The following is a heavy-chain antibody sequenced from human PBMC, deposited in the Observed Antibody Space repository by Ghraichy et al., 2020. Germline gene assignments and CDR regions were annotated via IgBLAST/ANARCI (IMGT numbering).Heavy chain of an antibody. CDR1: GFTVSSNY. CDR2: IYSGGST. Sequence: LSLTCAASGFTVSSNYMTWVRQAPGKGLEWVSVIYSGGSTYYADSVKGRFTISRDNSKNTLYLQMNSLRAEDTAVYYCARAPFAYYMDVWGKGTTVTVSS. J-gene: IGHJ6*03. V-gene: IGHV3-53*01. CDR3: ARAPFAYYMDV.